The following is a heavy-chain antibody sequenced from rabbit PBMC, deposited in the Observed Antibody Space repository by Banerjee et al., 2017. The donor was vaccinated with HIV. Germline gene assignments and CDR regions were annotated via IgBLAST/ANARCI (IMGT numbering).Heavy chain of an antibody. D-gene: IGHD8-1*01. CDR3: ARDGSSYYTFNL. Sequence: QEQLVESGGDLVKPGASLTLTCTASGIDFSSGYYMCWVRQAPGKGLEWIACIYAGSGGSPYYASWAKGRFTISKTSSTTVTLQMTSLTAADTATYFCARDGSSYYTFNLWGPGTLVTVS. CDR1: GIDFSSGYY. J-gene: IGHJ4*01. V-gene: IGHV1S45*01. CDR2: IYAGSGGSP.